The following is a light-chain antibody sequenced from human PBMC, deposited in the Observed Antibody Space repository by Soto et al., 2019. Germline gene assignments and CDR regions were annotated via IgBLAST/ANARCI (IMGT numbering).Light chain of an antibody. CDR3: QQFGSLGT. Sequence: ETVMTQSPGTLSLSPVERATLSCRASQSVSSSYLAWYQQKPGQAPRLLIYGASSRATGIPDRFSGSGSGTDFTLTIGRLEPEDFAVYYCQQFGSLGTFGQGTKVDI. V-gene: IGKV3-20*01. CDR2: GAS. J-gene: IGKJ1*01. CDR1: QSVSSSY.